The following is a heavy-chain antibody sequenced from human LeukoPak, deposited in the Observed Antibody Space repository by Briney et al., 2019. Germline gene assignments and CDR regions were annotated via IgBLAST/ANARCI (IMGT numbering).Heavy chain of an antibody. V-gene: IGHV3-11*05. CDR1: GFTFSDYY. Sequence: GGSLSLSCAASGFTFSDYYINWIRQAPGKGLEWLSYISGNSRFREYADSVKGRFTISGDNAQNLLYLQMNNLRAEDTAVYYCAGDLNTGMDVWGRGTTVTVSS. CDR2: ISGNSRFR. D-gene: IGHD2/OR15-2a*01. J-gene: IGHJ6*02. CDR3: AGDLNTGMDV.